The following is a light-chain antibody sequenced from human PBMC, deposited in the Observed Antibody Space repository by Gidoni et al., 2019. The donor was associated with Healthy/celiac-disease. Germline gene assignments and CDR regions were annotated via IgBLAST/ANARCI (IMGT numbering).Light chain of an antibody. Sequence: SYELTQPPPVSVSPEQTASITCSGDKLGDKYACWYQQKPGQSLVLVIYQDSKRPSGIPERFSGSNSGNTATLTISGTQAMDEADYYCQAWDSSTPVVFGGGTKLTVL. J-gene: IGLJ2*01. CDR2: QDS. CDR3: QAWDSSTPVV. V-gene: IGLV3-1*01. CDR1: KLGDKY.